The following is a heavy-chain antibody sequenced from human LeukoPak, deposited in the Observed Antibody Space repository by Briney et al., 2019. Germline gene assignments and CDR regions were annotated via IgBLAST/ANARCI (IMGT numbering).Heavy chain of an antibody. CDR3: ARGRGHYYDSSGSYFRRPVSFDI. Sequence: SETLSLTCGVYGGSFTDYYWTWIRQSPGKGLEWIGEINHSGDTNYNPSLKSRVTISVDTSKKQFSLKLSSVTAADTAIYYCARGRGHYYDSSGSYFRRPVSFDIWGQGTQVTVSS. J-gene: IGHJ3*02. CDR1: GGSFTDYY. V-gene: IGHV4-34*01. CDR2: INHSGDT. D-gene: IGHD3-22*01.